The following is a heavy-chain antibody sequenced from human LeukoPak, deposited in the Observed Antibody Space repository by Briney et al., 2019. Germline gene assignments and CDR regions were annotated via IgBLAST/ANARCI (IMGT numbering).Heavy chain of an antibody. CDR1: DDSVSSFY. J-gene: IGHJ4*01. V-gene: IGHV4-59*02. CDR2: IYTNGST. Sequence: SETLSLTCTVSDDSVSSFYWSWIRQPPGKRLEWIGSIYTNGSTHYNPSLKSRVSISVGSKNQFHLKVRSVTATDTAMYYCARLLGSFGVIIGLDYWGHGTFVTVSS. CDR3: ARLLGSFGVIIGLDY. D-gene: IGHD3-3*01.